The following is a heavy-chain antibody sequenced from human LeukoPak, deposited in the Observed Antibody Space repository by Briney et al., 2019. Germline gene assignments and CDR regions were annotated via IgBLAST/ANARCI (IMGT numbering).Heavy chain of an antibody. V-gene: IGHV3-48*04. J-gene: IGHJ4*02. Sequence: AGGSLRLSRTASGFSFNTYTMNWVRQAPGLGLEWISCISSTSSTMYYADSVRGRFTISRGNAKNSLYLQMDSLRGEDTAVYYCVRRAAAASLFYFDSWGQGTPVTVSS. CDR3: VRRAAAASLFYFDS. CDR2: ISSTSSTM. D-gene: IGHD2-2*01. CDR1: GFSFNTYT.